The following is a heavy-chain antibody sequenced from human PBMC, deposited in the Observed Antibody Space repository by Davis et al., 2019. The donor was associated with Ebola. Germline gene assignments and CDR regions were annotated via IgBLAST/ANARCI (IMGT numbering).Heavy chain of an antibody. V-gene: IGHV4-34*01. D-gene: IGHD2-21*02. J-gene: IGHJ4*02. CDR1: GGSFSGYY. CDR2: INHSGST. CDR3: ARARPLCGGDCYYAY. Sequence: SETLSLTCAVYGGSFSGYYWSWIRQPPGKGLEWIGEINHSGSTNYNPSLKSRVTISVDTSKNQFSLKLSSVTAADTAVYYCARARPLCGGDCYYAYWGQGTLVTVSS.